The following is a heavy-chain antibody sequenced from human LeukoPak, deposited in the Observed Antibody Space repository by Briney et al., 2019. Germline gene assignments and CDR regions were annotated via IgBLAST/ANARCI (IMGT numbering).Heavy chain of an antibody. V-gene: IGHV1-2*02. CDR2: INPNSGGT. Sequence: GASVKVSCKASGYTFTGYYMHWVRQAPGQGLGWMGWINPNSGGTNYAQKFQGRVTMTRDTTISTAYMELSRLRSDDTAVYYCARGGLRVMVYRLYYMDVWGKGTTVTVSS. J-gene: IGHJ6*03. D-gene: IGHD2-8*01. CDR1: GYTFTGYY. CDR3: ARGGLRVMVYRLYYMDV.